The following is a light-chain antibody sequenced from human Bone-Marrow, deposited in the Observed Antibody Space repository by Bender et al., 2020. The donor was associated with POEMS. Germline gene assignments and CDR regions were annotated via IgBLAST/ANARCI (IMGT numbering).Light chain of an antibody. CDR1: SSDVGGYNL. CDR2: DVT. Sequence: QSVLTQPPSVSGAPGQRVTISCTGTSSDVGGYNLVSWYQQHPEKAPKLIIYDVTERPSGVPDRFSASKSGNTASLTISGLQTDDEADYHCCSYAGSNTWVFGGGTKLTVL. V-gene: IGLV2-11*01. J-gene: IGLJ3*02. CDR3: CSYAGSNTWV.